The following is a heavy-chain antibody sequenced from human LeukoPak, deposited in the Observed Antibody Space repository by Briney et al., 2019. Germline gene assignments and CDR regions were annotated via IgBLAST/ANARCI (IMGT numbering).Heavy chain of an antibody. CDR3: RILFEGIPFFV. Sequence: GGSLRLSCAASGFTFSTNGMHWFRQAPGKGLVWVARIRPEGATTAYADSVKGRFTISRDNAKNTLFLQMSSLSAEDTAVYYCRILFEGIPFFVGGQSTLVTVSS. V-gene: IGHV3-74*03. J-gene: IGHJ1*01. D-gene: IGHD2/OR15-2a*01. CDR1: GFTFSTNG. CDR2: IRPEGATT.